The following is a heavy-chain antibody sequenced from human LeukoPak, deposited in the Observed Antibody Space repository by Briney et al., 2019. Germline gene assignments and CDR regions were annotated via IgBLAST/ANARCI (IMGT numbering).Heavy chain of an antibody. V-gene: IGHV1-8*01. D-gene: IGHD6-19*01. CDR3: ARDGQWLEHYYYYYGMDV. CDR2: MNPNSGNT. J-gene: IGHJ6*02. Sequence: ASVKVSCKASGYTFTSYDINWVRQATGQGLEWMGWMNPNSGNTGYAQKFQGGVTMTRDTSISTAYMELSRLRSDDTAVYYCARDGQWLEHYYYYYGMDVWGQGTTVTVSS. CDR1: GYTFTSYD.